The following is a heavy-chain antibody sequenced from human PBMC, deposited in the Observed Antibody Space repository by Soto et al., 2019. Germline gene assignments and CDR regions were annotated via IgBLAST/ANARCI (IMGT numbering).Heavy chain of an antibody. CDR3: AKDQLPVYYYHSRGHFDS. CDR2: ISNDGSNK. V-gene: IGHV3-30*18. Sequence: GGSLRLSCGASGFTFSNYGMHWVRQAPGKGLEWVSFISNDGSNKNYADSVKGRFSISRDSSENTLSLQLNSLRPEDTAAYFCAKDQLPVYYYHSRGHFDSWGQGT. CDR1: GFTFSNYG. J-gene: IGHJ4*02. D-gene: IGHD3-22*01.